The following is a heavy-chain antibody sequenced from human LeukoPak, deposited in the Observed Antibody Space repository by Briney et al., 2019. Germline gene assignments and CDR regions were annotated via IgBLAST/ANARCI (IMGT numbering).Heavy chain of an antibody. CDR2: INHSGST. V-gene: IGHV4-34*01. Sequence: SETLSLTCAVYGGSFSGHYWSWIRQPPGKGLEWIGEINHSGSTNYNPSLKSRVTISVDTSKNQFSLKLSSVTAADTAVYYCARIPVVVPTAISSNMDVWGKGTTVTV. CDR3: ARIPVVVPTAISSNMDV. J-gene: IGHJ6*03. D-gene: IGHD2-2*02. CDR1: GGSFSGHY.